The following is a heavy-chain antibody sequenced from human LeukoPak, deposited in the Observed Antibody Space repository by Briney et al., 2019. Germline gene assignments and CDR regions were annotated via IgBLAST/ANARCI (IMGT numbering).Heavy chain of an antibody. D-gene: IGHD3-3*01. CDR3: ARSRATIFGVVTPHGSDY. Sequence: SVKVSCKASGGTFSSYTISWVRQAPGQGLEWMGRIIPIFGTANYAQKFQGRVTITADESTSTAYMELSSLRSEDTAVYYCARSRATIFGVVTPHGSDYWGQGTLVTVSS. CDR1: GGTFSSYT. CDR2: IIPIFGTA. V-gene: IGHV1-69*15. J-gene: IGHJ4*02.